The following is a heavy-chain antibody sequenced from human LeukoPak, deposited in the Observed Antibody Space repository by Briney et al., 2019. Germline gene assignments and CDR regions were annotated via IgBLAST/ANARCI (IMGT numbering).Heavy chain of an antibody. D-gene: IGHD3-16*02. CDR2: IYYSGST. V-gene: IGHV4-31*03. CDR1: GGSISSGGYY. J-gene: IGHJ4*02. Sequence: SQTLSLTCTVSGGSISSGGYYRSWIRQHPGKGLEWIGYIYYSGSTYYNPSLKSRVTISVDTSKNQFSLKLSSVTAADTAVYYCARGRVGDVWGSYPRNRPYYFDYWGQGTLVTVS. CDR3: ARGRVGDVWGSYPRNRPYYFDY.